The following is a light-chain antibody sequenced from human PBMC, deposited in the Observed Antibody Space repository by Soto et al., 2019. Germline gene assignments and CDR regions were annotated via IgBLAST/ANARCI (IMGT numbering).Light chain of an antibody. CDR3: QQANSFTPT. Sequence: DIQMTHSPSSLSASVGDRVTITCRASQGIRNDLGWYQQKPGKAPKLLIYAASSLQSGVPSRFSGSGSGTDFNLTISRLQTEDFATYDCQQANSFTPTFGGGTKVDIK. CDR1: QGIRND. J-gene: IGKJ4*01. V-gene: IGKV1-17*01. CDR2: AAS.